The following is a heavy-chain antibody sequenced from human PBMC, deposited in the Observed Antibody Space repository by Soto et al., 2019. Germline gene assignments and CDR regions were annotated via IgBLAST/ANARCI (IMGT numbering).Heavy chain of an antibody. D-gene: IGHD6-13*01. V-gene: IGHV4-4*07. CDR1: GASISGFY. CDR2: IYATGTT. Sequence: SETLSLTCTVSGASISGFYWSWIRKSAGKGLEWIGRIYATGTTDYNPSLKSRVMMSVDTSKKQFSLKLRSVTAADTAVYYCVRDGTKTLRDWFDYWGQGSSVTVSS. J-gene: IGHJ5*01. CDR3: VRDGTKTLRDWFDY.